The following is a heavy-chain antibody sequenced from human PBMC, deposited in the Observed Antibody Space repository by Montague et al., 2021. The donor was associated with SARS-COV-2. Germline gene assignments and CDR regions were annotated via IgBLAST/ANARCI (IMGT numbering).Heavy chain of an antibody. Sequence: PALVKPTQTLTLTCTFSGFSLSTSGMCVSWIRQPPGKALKWLALIDWDDDKYYSTSLKTRLTISKDTSKNQVVLTMTNMDPVDTATYYCARMPFDILTGSGYYGMDVWGQGTTVTVSS. V-gene: IGHV2-70*01. CDR2: IDWDDDK. J-gene: IGHJ6*02. CDR1: GFSLSTSGMC. CDR3: ARMPFDILTGSGYYGMDV. D-gene: IGHD3-9*01.